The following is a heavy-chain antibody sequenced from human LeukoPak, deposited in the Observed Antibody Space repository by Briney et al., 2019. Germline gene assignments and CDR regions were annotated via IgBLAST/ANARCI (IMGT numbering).Heavy chain of an antibody. D-gene: IGHD6-13*01. V-gene: IGHV3-21*01. CDR3: ARDYETYSSSWYYMDV. J-gene: IGHJ6*03. CDR2: ISSSSSYI. CDR1: GGSISSSS. Sequence: ETLSLTCTVSGGSISSSSYYWGWIRQPPGKGLAWVSSISSSSSYIYYADSVKGRFTISRDNAKNSLYLQMNSLRAEDTAVYYCARDYETYSSSWYYMDVWGRGTTVTVSS.